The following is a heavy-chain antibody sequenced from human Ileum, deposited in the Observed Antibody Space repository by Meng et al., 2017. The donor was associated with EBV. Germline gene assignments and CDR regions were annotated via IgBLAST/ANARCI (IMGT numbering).Heavy chain of an antibody. D-gene: IGHD6-6*01. V-gene: IGHV3-74*01. CDR3: SRDLVGSDDY. J-gene: IGHJ4*02. CDR1: RFTFSSYW. Sequence: VQRVESGGALVQPGGSLRLSCAVSRFTFSSYWMHWVRQVPGKGRVWVSRINENGATTTYADSVRGRFTIFRDNAKNTLYLQTNSLRAEDTAVYYCSRDLVGSDDYWGQGTLVTVSS. CDR2: INENGATT.